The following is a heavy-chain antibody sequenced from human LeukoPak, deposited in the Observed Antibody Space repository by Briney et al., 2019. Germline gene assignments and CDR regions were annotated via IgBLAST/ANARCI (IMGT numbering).Heavy chain of an antibody. V-gene: IGHV1-18*01. Sequence: ASVKVSCEASGYTFTSYGISWVRQAPGQGLEWMGWISAYNGNTNYAQKLQGRVTMTTDTSTSTAYMELRSLRSDDTAVYYCAREAAAGDYFDYWGQGTLVTVSS. D-gene: IGHD6-13*01. CDR2: ISAYNGNT. CDR1: GYTFTSYG. CDR3: AREAAAGDYFDY. J-gene: IGHJ4*02.